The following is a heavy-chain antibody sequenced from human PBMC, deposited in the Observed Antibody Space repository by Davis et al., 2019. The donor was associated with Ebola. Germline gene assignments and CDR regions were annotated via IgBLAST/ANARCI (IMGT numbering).Heavy chain of an antibody. Sequence: ASVKVSCKVSGYTLTELSMHWVRQPPGKGLEWMGGFDPEDGKTIYAQKFQGRVTVTEDTSTNTAYMELRSLRSDDTAVYYCAADGKMELGFHPWGQGTLVTVSS. CDR2: FDPEDGKT. V-gene: IGHV1-24*01. CDR3: AADGKMELGFHP. D-gene: IGHD1-7*01. CDR1: GYTLTELS. J-gene: IGHJ5*02.